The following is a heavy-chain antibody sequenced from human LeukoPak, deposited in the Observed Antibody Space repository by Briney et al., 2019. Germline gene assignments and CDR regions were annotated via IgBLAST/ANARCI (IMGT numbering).Heavy chain of an antibody. CDR2: LSSHSTYI. V-gene: IGHV3-21*01. J-gene: IGHJ4*02. CDR3: ARSLGFYDSSGAYYFDY. D-gene: IGHD3-22*01. Sequence: GGSLRLSCAASGFPLSSYWMNWVRQAPGKGLEWVSSLSSHSTYIYYADSVMGRFTISRDNAKNSLYLQMNSLRAEDTAVYYCARSLGFYDSSGAYYFDYWGQGTLVTVSS. CDR1: GFPLSSYW.